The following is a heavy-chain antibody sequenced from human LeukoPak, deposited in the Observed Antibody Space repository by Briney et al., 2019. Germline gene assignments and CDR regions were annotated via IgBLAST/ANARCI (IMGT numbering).Heavy chain of an antibody. CDR2: IYTTGDT. CDR3: ARATPVGGVRFHY. V-gene: IGHV4-4*09. D-gene: IGHD3-16*01. Sequence: SETLSLTCTVPGVSISSYYWSWIRQPPGKGLEWIGSIYTTGDTRYNPSLKSRVTISVDTSKNQFSLKLSSVTAADTAVYYCARATPVGGVRFHYWGQGTLVTVSS. J-gene: IGHJ4*02. CDR1: GVSISSYY.